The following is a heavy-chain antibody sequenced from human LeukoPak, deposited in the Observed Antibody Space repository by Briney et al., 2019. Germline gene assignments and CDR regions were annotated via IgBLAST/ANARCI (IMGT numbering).Heavy chain of an antibody. V-gene: IGHV3-7*01. CDR3: VSRGTPTCIIRFDP. J-gene: IGHJ5*02. D-gene: IGHD3-3*01. Sequence: GGSLRLSCASSAFPFSMDWMNLVRQAPGKGLEWVASIKEDGSEKSYVDSVKSRFTISRDNSKNSLYLQMNSLRAEDTAVYYCVSRGTPTCIIRFDPWGQGTLVTVSS. CDR1: AFPFSMDW. CDR2: IKEDGSEK.